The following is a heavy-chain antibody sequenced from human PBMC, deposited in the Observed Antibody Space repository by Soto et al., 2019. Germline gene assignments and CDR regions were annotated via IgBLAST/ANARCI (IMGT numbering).Heavy chain of an antibody. CDR1: GDSMGSGGHY. J-gene: IGHJ4*02. V-gene: IGHV4-31*03. Sequence: QVQLQESGPGLVKPSQTLSLTCTVSGDSMGSGGHYYNWIRLLPGKGLEWIGYIYYSGATHYNPSLRGRVSISIHTSNNQFSLRLISVTAADTALYFCSRDKDLEPTVWGYWGQGTQVTVSS. CDR3: SRDKDLEPTVWGY. D-gene: IGHD7-27*01. CDR2: IYYSGAT.